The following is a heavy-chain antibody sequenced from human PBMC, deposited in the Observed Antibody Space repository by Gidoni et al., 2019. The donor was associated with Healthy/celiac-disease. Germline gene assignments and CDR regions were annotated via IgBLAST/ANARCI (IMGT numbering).Heavy chain of an antibody. J-gene: IGHJ4*02. D-gene: IGHD6-19*01. CDR2: IYYSGST. CDR1: GGSISSSSYY. CDR3: VRIAVAGTVNY. Sequence: ESGPGLVKPSETLSLTCTVSGGSISSSSYYWGWIRQPPGKGLEWIGSIYYSGSTYYNPSLKSRVTISVDTSKNQFSLKLSSVTAADTAVYYCVRIAVAGTVNYWGQGTLVTVSS. V-gene: IGHV4-39*01.